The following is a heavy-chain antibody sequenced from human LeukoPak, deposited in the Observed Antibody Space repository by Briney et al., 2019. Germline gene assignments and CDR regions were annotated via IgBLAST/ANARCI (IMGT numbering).Heavy chain of an antibody. CDR1: GYTFTSYY. V-gene: IGHV1-46*01. CDR2: INPSGGST. CDR3: AREDYGSGFDY. J-gene: IGHJ4*02. D-gene: IGHD3-10*01. Sequence: GASVKVSCKASGYTFTSYYMHWVREAPGQGLEWMGIINPSGGSTSYAQKFQGRVTMTRDMSTSTVYMELSSLRSEDTAVYYCAREDYGSGFDYWGQGTLVTVSS.